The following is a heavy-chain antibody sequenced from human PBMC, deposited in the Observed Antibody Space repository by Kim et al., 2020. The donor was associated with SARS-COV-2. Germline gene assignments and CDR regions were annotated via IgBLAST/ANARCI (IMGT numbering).Heavy chain of an antibody. CDR1: GGSISSYY. CDR3: ARQGYSYVYFDY. D-gene: IGHD5-18*01. V-gene: IGHV4-59*08. J-gene: IGHJ4*02. CDR2: IYYSGST. Sequence: SETLSLTCTVSGGSISSYYWSWIRQPPGKGLEWIGYIYYSGSTNYNPSLKSRVTISVDTSKNQFSLKLSSVTAADTAVYYCARQGYSYVYFDYWGQGTLVTVSS.